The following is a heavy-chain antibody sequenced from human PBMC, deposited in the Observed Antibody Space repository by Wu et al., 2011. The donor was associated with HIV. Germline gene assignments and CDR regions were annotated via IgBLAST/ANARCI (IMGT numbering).Heavy chain of an antibody. D-gene: IGHD3-10*01. CDR1: GGTFSNNA. CDR3: ASQPPSMIRGIIYNWFES. J-gene: IGHJ5*01. CDR2: IIPIFGTP. V-gene: IGHV1-69*14. Sequence: QVQLVQSGAEVKKPGSSVRVACKASGGTFSNNAFSWVRQAPGQGLEWMGRIIPIFGTPKYAQEFQGSVTITADRSTSTAYMELSSLRSEDTAVYYCASQPPSMIRGIIYNWFESWGQGTQVTVSS.